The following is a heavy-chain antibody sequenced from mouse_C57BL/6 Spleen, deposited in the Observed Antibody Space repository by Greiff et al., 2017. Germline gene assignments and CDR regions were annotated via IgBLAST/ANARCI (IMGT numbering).Heavy chain of an antibody. CDR1: GYTFTSYW. CDR2: IDPSDSYT. Sequence: VQLQQPGAELVRPGTSVKLSCKASGYTFTSYWMHWVKQRPGQGLEWIGVIDPSDSYTNYNHKFKGKATLTVDTSSSTAYMQLSSLTSEDSAVYYCARITRDYYGSSSDYFDYWGKGTTLTVSS. J-gene: IGHJ2*01. CDR3: ARITRDYYGSSSDYFDY. V-gene: IGHV1-59*01. D-gene: IGHD1-1*01.